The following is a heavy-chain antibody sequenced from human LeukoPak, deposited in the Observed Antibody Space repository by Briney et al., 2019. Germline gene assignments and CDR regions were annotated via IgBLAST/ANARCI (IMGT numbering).Heavy chain of an antibody. Sequence: ASVKVSCKASGYTFTTYDINWVRQATGQELEWMGRMSPNSGHTGYAQKFQGRVTMTRDTSISTAYMELSSLRSEDTAVYYCARDYGGNSGWFDPWGQGTLVTVSS. V-gene: IGHV1-8*01. CDR1: GYTFTTYD. D-gene: IGHD4-23*01. CDR2: MSPNSGHT. CDR3: ARDYGGNSGWFDP. J-gene: IGHJ5*02.